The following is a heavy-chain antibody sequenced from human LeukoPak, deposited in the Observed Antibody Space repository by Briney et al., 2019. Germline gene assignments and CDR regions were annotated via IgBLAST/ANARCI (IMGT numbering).Heavy chain of an antibody. CDR1: VGSISSGDSY. J-gene: IGHJ4*02. D-gene: IGHD3-9*01. V-gene: IGHV4-61*02. CDR3: AREYDT. CDR2: VYTSGST. Sequence: SQTLSLTCTVSVGSISSGDSYWSWIRQPAGKGLEWIGRVYTSGSTNYNPSLKSRVTISVDTSKNQFSLKMSSVTAADTAVYYCAREYDTWGQGTLVTVSS.